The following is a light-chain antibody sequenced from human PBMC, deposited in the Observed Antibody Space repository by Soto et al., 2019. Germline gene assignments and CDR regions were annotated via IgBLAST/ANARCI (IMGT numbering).Light chain of an antibody. J-gene: IGKJ2*01. CDR3: QQYNNWPPGNT. CDR1: QSVSSN. Sequence: EIVMTQSPATLSVSPGDRATLSCRASQSVSSNLAWYQQKPGQAPRLLIYGASTRATGIPARFSGSGSGTEFTLTISSLQSEYFAVYYCQQYNNWPPGNTFGQGTKLEIK. CDR2: GAS. V-gene: IGKV3-15*01.